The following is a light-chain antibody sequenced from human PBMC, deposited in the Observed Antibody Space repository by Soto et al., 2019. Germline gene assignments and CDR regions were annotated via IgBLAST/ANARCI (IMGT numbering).Light chain of an antibody. CDR3: QSYKDCPFA. CDR1: ESLFGF. V-gene: IGKV3-15*01. Sequence: DIVLTQSPATLSVSPGDRVTLSCRASESLFGFLAWYQQKPGQAPRLLMYGVSTRATGIPARFSGGGSATDFAITISSLQSEDSAFYFCQSYKDCPFASVLETRLEI. J-gene: IGKJ2*01. CDR2: GVS.